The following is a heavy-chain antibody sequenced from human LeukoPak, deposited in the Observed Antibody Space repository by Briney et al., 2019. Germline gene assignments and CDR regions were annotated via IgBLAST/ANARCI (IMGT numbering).Heavy chain of an antibody. D-gene: IGHD1-26*01. V-gene: IGHV3-74*01. CDR2: INSDGSST. CDR3: ARDWGELLGGYFDY. J-gene: IGHJ4*02. Sequence: GGSLRLSCAASGFTFSSYWMHWVRQAPGKGLVWVSRINSDGSSTSYADSVKGRFTTSRDSAKNMLYLQMNSLRVEDTAVYYCARDWGELLGGYFDYWGQGTLVTVSS. CDR1: GFTFSSYW.